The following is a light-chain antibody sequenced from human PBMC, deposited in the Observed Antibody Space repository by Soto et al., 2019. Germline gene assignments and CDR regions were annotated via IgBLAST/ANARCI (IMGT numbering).Light chain of an antibody. CDR1: QTISSW. CDR3: QQFSSYPLT. Sequence: DIQMTQSPSTLSGSVGDRVTINCRASQTISSWLAWYQQKPGKAPKLLIYKASTLKSGVPSRFSGSGSGTDFTLTINRLEPEDFAVYYCQQFSSYPLTFGGGTKVDIK. V-gene: IGKV1-5*03. J-gene: IGKJ4*01. CDR2: KAS.